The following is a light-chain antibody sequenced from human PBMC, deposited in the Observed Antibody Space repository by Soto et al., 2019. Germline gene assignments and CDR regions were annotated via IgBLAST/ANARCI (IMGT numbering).Light chain of an antibody. J-gene: IGKJ4*01. Sequence: DIVMTQSADSLGMFLGERATINCKSSQSVLYSSNNKNYLAWYQQKPGQPPKLLIYWASTRESGVPDRFSGSGSGTDFTLTISSLQAEDVAVYYCQQYYSIPPTFGGGTKVEIK. CDR1: QSVLYSSNNKNY. CDR3: QQYYSIPPT. V-gene: IGKV4-1*01. CDR2: WAS.